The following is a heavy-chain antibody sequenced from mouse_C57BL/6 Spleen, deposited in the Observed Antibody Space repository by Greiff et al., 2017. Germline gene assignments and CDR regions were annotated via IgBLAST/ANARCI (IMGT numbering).Heavy chain of an antibody. V-gene: IGHV1-59*01. Sequence: QVQLQQPGAELVRPGTSVKLSCKASGYTFTSYWMHWVKQRPGQGLEWIGVIDPSDSYTNYNQKFKGKATLTVDTSSSTAYMQLSSLTSEDSAVYYCARDGGRSWFAYWGQGTLVTVSA. CDR1: GYTFTSYW. D-gene: IGHD1-1*01. CDR2: IDPSDSYT. J-gene: IGHJ3*01. CDR3: ARDGGRSWFAY.